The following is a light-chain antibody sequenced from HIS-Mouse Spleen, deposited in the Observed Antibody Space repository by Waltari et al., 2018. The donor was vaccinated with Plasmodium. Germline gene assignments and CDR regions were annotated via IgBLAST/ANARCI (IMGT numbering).Light chain of an antibody. CDR1: TLGDKY. CDR3: QAWDSSTAV. Sequence: SYELTQPPSVSVSPGQTASITCPGDTLGDKYACWYQQKPGQSPVLVIYQDSKRPSGISERFSGSNSGNTATLTISGTQAMDEADYYCQAWDSSTAVFGGGTKLTVL. J-gene: IGLJ3*02. CDR2: QDS. V-gene: IGLV3-1*01.